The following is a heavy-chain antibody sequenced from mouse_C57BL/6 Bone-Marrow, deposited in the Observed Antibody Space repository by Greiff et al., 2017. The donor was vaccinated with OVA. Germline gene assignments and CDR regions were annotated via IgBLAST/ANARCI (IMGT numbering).Heavy chain of an antibody. J-gene: IGHJ3*01. CDR2: FHPYNDDT. CDR3: ASGVYYYGSSSGAY. CDR1: GYTFTTYP. V-gene: IGHV1-47*01. Sequence: QVQLQQSGAELVKPGASVKMSCKASGYTFTTYPIEWMKQNHGKSLEWIGNFHPYNDDTKYNEKFKGKATLTVEKSSSTVYLELSRVTFDDSAVYSGASGVYYYGSSSGAYWGQGTLVTVSA. D-gene: IGHD1-1*01.